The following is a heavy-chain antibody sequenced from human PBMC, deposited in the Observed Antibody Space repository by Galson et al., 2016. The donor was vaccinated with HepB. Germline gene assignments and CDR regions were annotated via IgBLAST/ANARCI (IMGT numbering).Heavy chain of an antibody. CDR2: IYYSGST. V-gene: IGHV4-34*09. J-gene: IGHJ4*02. CDR3: AREGGEGFDF. CDR1: GLTLSDHY. Sequence: LRLSCAASGLTLSDHYMDWVRQTPGKGLEWIGYIYYSGSTYYNPSLKSRVSISVDNSENQFSLTLGSVTAADTAVYYCAREGGEGFDFWGQGTLVTVSS. D-gene: IGHD3-16*01.